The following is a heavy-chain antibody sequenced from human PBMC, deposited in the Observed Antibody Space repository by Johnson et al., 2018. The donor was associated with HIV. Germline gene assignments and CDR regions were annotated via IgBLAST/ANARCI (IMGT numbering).Heavy chain of an antibody. CDR3: ASPPSGYDFWDGPNILDV. V-gene: IGHV3-30*03. Sequence: QVQLVESGGGVVQPGTSLRLSCAPSGFTFSSYGMHWVRQAPGKGLEWVAVISYDGSNKYYADSVKGRFTISRDNSKNTLYLQMNSLRPEDTAVYYCASPPSGYDFWDGPNILDVWGQGTMVSVAS. CDR1: GFTFSSYG. J-gene: IGHJ3*01. D-gene: IGHD3-3*01. CDR2: ISYDGSNK.